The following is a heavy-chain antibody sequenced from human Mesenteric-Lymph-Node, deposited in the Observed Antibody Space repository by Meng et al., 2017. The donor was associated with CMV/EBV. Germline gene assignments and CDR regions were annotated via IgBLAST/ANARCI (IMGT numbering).Heavy chain of an antibody. Sequence: GGSLRLSCAASVFTFSSDAFSGVRKAPGKGLEWVSAISGSGSSTYYADSLKGRFTISRANSKNTVYLQMNSLRPEDTAVYYCARPLSPGRKYYYFGMDIWGQGTTVTVSS. V-gene: IGHV3-23*01. CDR2: ISGSGSST. D-gene: IGHD2-15*01. J-gene: IGHJ6*02. CDR3: ARPLSPGRKYYYFGMDI. CDR1: VFTFSSDA.